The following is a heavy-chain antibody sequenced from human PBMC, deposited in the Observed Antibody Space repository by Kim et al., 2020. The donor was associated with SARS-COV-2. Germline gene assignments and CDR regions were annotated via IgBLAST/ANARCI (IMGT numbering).Heavy chain of an antibody. V-gene: IGHV3-66*02. J-gene: IGHJ6*02. D-gene: IGHD2-8*01. CDR3: ARESVGYCTNGVCYEDYYGMDV. Sequence: GGSLRLSCAASGFTVSSNYMSWVRQAPGKGLEWVSVIYSGGSTYYADSVKGRFTISRDNSKNTLYLQMNSLRAEDTAVYYCARESVGYCTNGVCYEDYYGMDVWGQGTTVTVSS. CDR2: IYSGGST. CDR1: GFTVSSNY.